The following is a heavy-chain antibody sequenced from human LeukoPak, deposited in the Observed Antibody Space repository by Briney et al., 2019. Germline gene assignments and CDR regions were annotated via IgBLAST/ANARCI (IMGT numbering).Heavy chain of an antibody. J-gene: IGHJ4*02. CDR1: GFTVSSNY. Sequence: GGSLRLSCAASGFTVSSNYMSWVRQAPGKGLEWASVIYSGGSTYYADSVKGRFTISRDNSKNTLYLQMNSLRAEDTAVYYCASGKAARRGALFDYWGQGTLVTVSS. CDR3: ASGKAARRGALFDY. D-gene: IGHD6-6*01. V-gene: IGHV3-66*01. CDR2: IYSGGST.